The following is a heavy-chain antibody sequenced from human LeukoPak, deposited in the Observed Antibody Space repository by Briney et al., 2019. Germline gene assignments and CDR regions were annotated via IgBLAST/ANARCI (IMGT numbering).Heavy chain of an antibody. CDR1: GGSISSYY. D-gene: IGHD4-23*01. Sequence: KPSETLSLTCTVSGGSISSYYWSWIRQPPGKGLEWIGYIYYSGSTNYNPSLKSRVTMSVDKSKNQFSLNLNSVTAADTAVYYCLYGGNSGDWVYWGQGTLVTVSS. CDR2: IYYSGST. J-gene: IGHJ4*02. V-gene: IGHV4-59*12. CDR3: LYGGNSGDWVY.